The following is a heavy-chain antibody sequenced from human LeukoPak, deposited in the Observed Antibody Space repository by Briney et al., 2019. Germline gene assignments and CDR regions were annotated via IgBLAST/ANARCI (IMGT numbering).Heavy chain of an antibody. CDR2: ISSSSSYI. CDR1: GFTFSSYS. Sequence: PGGSLRLSCAASGFTFSSYSMNWVRQAPGKGLEWVSSISSSSSYIYYADSVKGRFTFSRDNAKNSLYLQMNSLRAEDTAVYYCARDRSGGSRYYDFWSGYYSFDYWGQGTLVTVSS. D-gene: IGHD3-3*01. V-gene: IGHV3-21*01. CDR3: ARDRSGGSRYYDFWSGYYSFDY. J-gene: IGHJ4*02.